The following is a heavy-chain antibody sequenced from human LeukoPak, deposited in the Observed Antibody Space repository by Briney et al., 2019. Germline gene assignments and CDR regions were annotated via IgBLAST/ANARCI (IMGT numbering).Heavy chain of an antibody. CDR2: INWNGGST. Sequence: GGSLRLSCAASRFTFNDYGMSWVRQAPGKGLEWVSGINWNGGSTAYADSVRGRFTISRDNAKNSLYLQMNSLRAEDTAVYYCAKDTLYYYDSSGYYEWDYWGQGTLVTVSS. J-gene: IGHJ4*02. D-gene: IGHD3-22*01. CDR3: AKDTLYYYDSSGYYEWDY. CDR1: RFTFNDYG. V-gene: IGHV3-20*04.